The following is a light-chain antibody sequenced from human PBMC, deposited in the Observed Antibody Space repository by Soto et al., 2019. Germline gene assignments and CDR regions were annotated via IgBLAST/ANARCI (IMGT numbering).Light chain of an antibody. CDR3: CSYAGSSTFLV. CDR1: SSDVGSYNL. Sequence: QSARTQPASVSGSPGQSITISCTGTSSDVGSYNLVSWYQQHPGKAPKLMIYEVSKRPSGVSNRFSGSKSGNTASLTISGLQAEDEADYYCCSYAGSSTFLVFGTGTKVTVL. V-gene: IGLV2-23*02. CDR2: EVS. J-gene: IGLJ1*01.